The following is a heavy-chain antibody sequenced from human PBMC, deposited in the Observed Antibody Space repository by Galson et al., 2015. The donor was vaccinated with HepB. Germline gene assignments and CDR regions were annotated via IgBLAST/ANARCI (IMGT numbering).Heavy chain of an antibody. Sequence: SLRLSCAASGFTFSAYWMGWVRQAPGKGLEWVANIKKDGSETYFVDSLKGRITISRDNAKTSLYLRMSGLGADDTAVYYCARGRIDLPGPGLQDYYFDYWGLGALVTVSS. CDR1: GFTFSAYW. D-gene: IGHD1-26*01. V-gene: IGHV3-7*01. CDR2: IKKDGSET. J-gene: IGHJ4*02. CDR3: ARGRIDLPGPGLQDYYFDY.